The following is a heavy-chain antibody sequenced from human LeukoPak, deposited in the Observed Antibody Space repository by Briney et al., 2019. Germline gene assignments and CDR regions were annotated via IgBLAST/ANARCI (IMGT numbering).Heavy chain of an antibody. CDR1: GGSISSYY. Sequence: SETLSLTCTVSGGSISSYYWSWIRQPPGKGLEWIGYIYYSGSTNYNPSLKSRVTISVDTSKNQFSLKLSSVTAADTAVYYCARDRFGEPYYMDVWGKGTTVTISS. CDR3: ARDRFGEPYYMDV. J-gene: IGHJ6*03. D-gene: IGHD3-10*01. V-gene: IGHV4-59*01. CDR2: IYYSGST.